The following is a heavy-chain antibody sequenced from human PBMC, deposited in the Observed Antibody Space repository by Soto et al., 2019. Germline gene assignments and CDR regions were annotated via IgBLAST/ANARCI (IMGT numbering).Heavy chain of an antibody. CDR1: GISFINHY. V-gene: IGHV1-46*01. D-gene: IGHD3-10*01. CDR2: INPAGSVT. Sequence: QVQLLQSGAEVKKPGASVKVSCKASGISFINHYVHWVRQAPGQGPEWMGVINPAGSVTVYALKLKDRVTVTRDTSTSTVYMELNSLTSEDTAMYYCARDNRKELWVEGLNAMDVWGQGTTVTVSS. CDR3: ARDNRKELWVEGLNAMDV. J-gene: IGHJ6*02.